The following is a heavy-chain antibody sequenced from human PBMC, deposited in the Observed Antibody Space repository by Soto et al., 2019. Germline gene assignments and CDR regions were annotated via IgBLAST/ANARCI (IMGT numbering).Heavy chain of an antibody. J-gene: IGHJ6*02. D-gene: IGHD6-6*01. CDR3: AADPPFIYSSSSGPGYYYGMDV. CDR1: GSTFPAAA. V-gene: IGHV1-58*01. CDR2: IVVGSGNT. Sequence: ASVTASVRRSGSTFPAAAVEWVRQPRGQGLAGIGWIVVGSGNTNYAQKFQERVTITRDMSTSTAYMELSSLRSEDTAVYYCAADPPFIYSSSSGPGYYYGMDVWGQGTTVTVSS.